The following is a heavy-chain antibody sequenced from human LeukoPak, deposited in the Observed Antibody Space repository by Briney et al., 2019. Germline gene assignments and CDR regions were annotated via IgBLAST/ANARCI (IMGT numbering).Heavy chain of an antibody. CDR3: ARGGAGSFPYNWFDP. V-gene: IGHV4-34*01. Sequence: SETLSLTCAVYGGSFSGYYWSWIRHPPGKGLEWIGEINHSGSTNYNPSLKSRVTISVDTSKNQFSLKLSSVTAADTAVYYCARGGAGSFPYNWFDPWGQGTLVTVSS. CDR1: GGSFSGYY. D-gene: IGHD3-10*01. CDR2: INHSGST. J-gene: IGHJ5*02.